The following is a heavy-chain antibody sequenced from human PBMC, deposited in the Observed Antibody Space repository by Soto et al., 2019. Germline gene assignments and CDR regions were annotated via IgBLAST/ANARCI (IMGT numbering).Heavy chain of an antibody. Sequence: QVQLVQSGAEVKKPGASVKVSCKASGYTFTNYGINWVQQAPGQGLEWLGWVSAYNGERRYAQRVQARVIMTTDTSTTTAYMELRSLRSDDTAVYYCSRGTSIPASVDYWGQGTLVTVSS. J-gene: IGHJ4*01. CDR1: GYTFTNYG. CDR2: VSAYNGER. V-gene: IGHV1-18*01. CDR3: SRGTSIPASVDY. D-gene: IGHD6-6*01.